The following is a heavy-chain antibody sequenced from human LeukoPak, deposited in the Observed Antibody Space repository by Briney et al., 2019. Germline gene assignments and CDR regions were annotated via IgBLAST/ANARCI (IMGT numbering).Heavy chain of an antibody. CDR2: IKDDGRQK. Sequence: GGSLTLSCAASGFTFSRYWMTCVRQAPGKGREWVANIKDDGRQKYYVDFVKGRFTISRDNAKESVYLQMDSLRAEDTAVYYCTRDASRGFDYWGQGILVTVSS. J-gene: IGHJ4*02. V-gene: IGHV3-7*01. CDR3: TRDASRGFDY. CDR1: GFTFSRYW. D-gene: IGHD2-2*01.